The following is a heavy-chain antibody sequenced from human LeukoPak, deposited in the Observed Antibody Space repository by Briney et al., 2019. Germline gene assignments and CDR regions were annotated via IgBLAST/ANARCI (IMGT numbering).Heavy chain of an antibody. Sequence: GSLILSCAASGFPFSSYSMNWVRPAPGKGLEWVSYISSSSSTIYYADSVKGRFTISRDNAKNSLYLQMNSLRDEDTAVYYCARDSVISYYGSGSYYPFDYWGQGTLVTVSS. CDR3: ARDSVISYYGSGSYYPFDY. J-gene: IGHJ4*02. V-gene: IGHV3-48*02. CDR2: ISSSSSTI. D-gene: IGHD3-10*01. CDR1: GFPFSSYS.